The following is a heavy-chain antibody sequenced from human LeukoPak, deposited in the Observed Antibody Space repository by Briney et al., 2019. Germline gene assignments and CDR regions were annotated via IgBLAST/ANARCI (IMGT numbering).Heavy chain of an antibody. CDR2: ISSSGTTI. D-gene: IGHD5-24*01. J-gene: IGHJ4*02. Sequence: GGSLRLSCAPSGFTFSDYYMSWIRHAPGKRLEWVSYISSSGTTIYDADTVKGRFTISRDNAKNSLYLQMNSLRAEDTAVYYCARDGYNYGYYFDYWGQGTLVTVSS. V-gene: IGHV3-11*01. CDR3: ARDGYNYGYYFDY. CDR1: GFTFSDYY.